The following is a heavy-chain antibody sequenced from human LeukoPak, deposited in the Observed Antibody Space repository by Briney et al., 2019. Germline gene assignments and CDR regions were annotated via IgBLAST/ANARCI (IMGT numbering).Heavy chain of an antibody. CDR1: GFTFSSYA. CDR3: AKGLLLWFGGIDY. CDR2: ISGSGGST. Sequence: GGSLRLSCAASGFTFSSYAMSWVRQAPGKGLERVSAISGSGGSTYYADSVKGRFTISRDNFKNTLYLQMNSLRAEDTAVYYCAKGLLLWFGGIDYWGQGTLVTVSS. D-gene: IGHD3-10*01. J-gene: IGHJ4*02. V-gene: IGHV3-23*01.